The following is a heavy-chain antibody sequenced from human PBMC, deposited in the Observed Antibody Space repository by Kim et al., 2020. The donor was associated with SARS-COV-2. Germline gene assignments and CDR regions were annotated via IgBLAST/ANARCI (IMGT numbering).Heavy chain of an antibody. CDR1: GFTVSSSY. Sequence: GGSLRLSCEASGFTVSSSYMNWVRQAPGKGLEWVSIIYRGGNTYYADSVKGRFTISRDNSKNTLFLQMNSLRAEDTAVYYCARRIPTSWDPDYWGQGTLVTVSP. V-gene: IGHV3-66*02. J-gene: IGHJ4*02. D-gene: IGHD2-2*01. CDR3: ARRIPTSWDPDY. CDR2: IYRGGNT.